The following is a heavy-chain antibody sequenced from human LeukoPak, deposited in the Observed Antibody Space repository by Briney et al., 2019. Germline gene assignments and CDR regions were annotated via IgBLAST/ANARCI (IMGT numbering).Heavy chain of an antibody. CDR3: ARSAPTNYFDY. D-gene: IGHD1-1*01. CDR1: GYTFTSYY. Sequence: GASVKVSCKASGYTFTSYYMHWVRQAPGQGLEWMGIINPSGGSTSYAQKFQGRVTMTRDMSTSTVYMELSSLRSDDTAVYYCARSAPTNYFDYWGQGTLVTVSS. J-gene: IGHJ4*02. V-gene: IGHV1-46*01. CDR2: INPSGGST.